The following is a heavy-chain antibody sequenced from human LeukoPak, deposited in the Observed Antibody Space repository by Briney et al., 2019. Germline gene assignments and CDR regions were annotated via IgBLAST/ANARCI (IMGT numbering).Heavy chain of an antibody. V-gene: IGHV3-66*01. CDR3: ARDAPYDFWSGYYGYYYYGMDV. J-gene: IGHJ6*02. CDR1: GFTVSSAY. D-gene: IGHD3-3*01. CDR2: IYSGGNT. Sequence: PGGSLRLSCAASGFTVSSAYMSWVRQAPGKGLEWVSIIYSGGNTYYADSVRGRFAISRDNSKNTLFLQMNSLRAEDTAVYYCARDAPYDFWSGYYGYYYYGMDVWGQGTTVTVSS.